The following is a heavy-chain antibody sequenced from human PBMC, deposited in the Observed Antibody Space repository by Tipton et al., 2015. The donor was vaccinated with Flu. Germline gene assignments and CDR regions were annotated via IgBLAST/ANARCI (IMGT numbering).Heavy chain of an antibody. D-gene: IGHD3-10*01. CDR3: ARYSGSGSYYNAFVDY. CDR1: GFTFSSYW. J-gene: IGHJ4*02. Sequence: SLRLSCAASGFTFSSYWMSWVRQAPGKGLEWVANIKQDGSEKYYVDSVKGRFTISRDNAKNSLYLQMNSLRAEDTAVYYCARYSGSGSYYNAFVDYWGQGTLVTVSS. CDR2: IKQDGSEK. V-gene: IGHV3-7*01.